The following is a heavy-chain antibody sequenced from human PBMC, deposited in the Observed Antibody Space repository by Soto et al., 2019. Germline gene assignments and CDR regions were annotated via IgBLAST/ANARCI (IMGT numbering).Heavy chain of an antibody. V-gene: IGHV3-74*01. CDR2: INPGGSIT. CDR1: GFTFSSYW. Sequence: EEQLVESGGGLVQPGGSLRLSCAASGFTFSSYWMHWVSQAPGKGLVWVSRINPGGSITAYADSVKGRFTISRDNAKNALYLQINTLRGDDTAVYYCARVPTGTSGVWNYSGQGPLVTVSS. J-gene: IGHJ4*02. D-gene: IGHD2-21*01. CDR3: ARVPTGTSGVWNY.